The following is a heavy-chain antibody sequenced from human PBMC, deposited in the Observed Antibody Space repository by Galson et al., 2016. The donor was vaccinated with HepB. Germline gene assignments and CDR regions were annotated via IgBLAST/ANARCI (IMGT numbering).Heavy chain of an antibody. V-gene: IGHV4-39*07. Sequence: ETLSPTCTVAGGSISKSFYYWGWIRQPPGKALEWIGSIYYSVSTFYNPSLQSRVTISIDTSKNQFSLKLSSVTAANTALYYCATSRAGYDSSGYYFWGRGTLVTVSS. CDR3: ATSRAGYDSSGYYF. J-gene: IGHJ4*02. CDR2: IYYSVST. D-gene: IGHD3-22*01. CDR1: GGSISKSFYY.